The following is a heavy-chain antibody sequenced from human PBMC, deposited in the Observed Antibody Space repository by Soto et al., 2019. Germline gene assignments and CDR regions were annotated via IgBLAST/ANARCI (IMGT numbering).Heavy chain of an antibody. V-gene: IGHV3-11*01. Sequence: PGGSLRLSCTASGFTFGDYYMRWIRQAPGKGLECVSYISNSGGAIHYADSVKGRFTISRGNAKNSLYLQMNSLRAEDTAVYYCVRGHTYALYWGQGTLVTVSS. CDR2: ISNSGGAI. CDR1: GFTFGDYY. D-gene: IGHD2-2*01. J-gene: IGHJ4*02. CDR3: VRGHTYALY.